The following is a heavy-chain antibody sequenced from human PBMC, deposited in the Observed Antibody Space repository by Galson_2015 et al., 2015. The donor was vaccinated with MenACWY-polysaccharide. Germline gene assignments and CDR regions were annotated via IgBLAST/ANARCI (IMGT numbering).Heavy chain of an antibody. J-gene: IGHJ3*02. CDR1: GGSINSSTYY. V-gene: IGHV4-39*01. CDR3: ARQGGGGRAFDI. Sequence: ETLSLTCNVSGGSINSSTYYWAWIRQSPGKGLEWIGTIYYSGSTYYNASLKSRVSIFVDTSKNHLSLSLSSVTATDTALYYCARQGGGGRAFDIWGQGTMVIVSS. D-gene: IGHD2-15*01. CDR2: IYYSGST.